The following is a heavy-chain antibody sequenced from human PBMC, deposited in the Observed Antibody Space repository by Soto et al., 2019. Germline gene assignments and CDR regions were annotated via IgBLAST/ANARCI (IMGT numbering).Heavy chain of an antibody. Sequence: QVQLVQSGAEVKKPGASVKVSCKASGYTFPSYDINWVRQATGQGLEWMGWMNPNSGNTGYAQKFQGRVTMTRNTSISTAYMAVSSLRSDDTAVYYCASEKGGGSYLDFWGQGTLVTVSS. V-gene: IGHV1-8*01. D-gene: IGHD1-26*01. CDR3: ASEKGGGSYLDF. CDR2: MNPNSGNT. CDR1: GYTFPSYD. J-gene: IGHJ4*02.